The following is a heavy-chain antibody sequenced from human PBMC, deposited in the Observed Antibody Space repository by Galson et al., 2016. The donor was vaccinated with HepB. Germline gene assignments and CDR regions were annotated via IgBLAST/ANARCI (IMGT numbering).Heavy chain of an antibody. D-gene: IGHD3-10*01. V-gene: IGHV4-30-2*01. J-gene: IGHJ6*02. CDR2: YHSGST. Sequence: YHSGSTYYNPSLKSRVTFSVDRSRNQFSLKLRSVTAADTAVYYCARGGQVTMVQGVVISFGMDVWGQGTTVTVS. CDR3: ARGGQVTMVQGVVISFGMDV.